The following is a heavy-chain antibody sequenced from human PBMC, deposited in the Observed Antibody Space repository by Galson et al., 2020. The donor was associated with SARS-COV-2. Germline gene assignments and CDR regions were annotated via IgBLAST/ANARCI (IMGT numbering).Heavy chain of an antibody. CDR2: IYYAGNT. Sequence: SETLSLTCTVCGGPMNNYFWAWVRQIPGKGLAWIGYIYYAGNTKYNTSLKNRVTMSVDTTKNQFTLKLSSVTAADTAVYYCAREPGILISGLLYYYGMDVWGQGTTVTVSS. D-gene: IGHD3-10*01. V-gene: IGHV4-59*01. J-gene: IGHJ6*02. CDR1: GGPMNNYF. CDR3: AREPGILISGLLYYYGMDV.